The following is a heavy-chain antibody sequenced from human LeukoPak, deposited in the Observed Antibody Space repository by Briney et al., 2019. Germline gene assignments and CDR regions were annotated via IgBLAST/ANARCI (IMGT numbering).Heavy chain of an antibody. CDR3: ASPIVGATGRDY. CDR2: IYYSGST. CDR1: GGSISSYY. J-gene: IGHJ4*02. Sequence: SETLSLTCTVSGGSISSYYWSWIRQPPGKGLEWIGYIYYSGSTNYNPSLKSRVTISVDTSKNQFSLKLSSVTAADTAVYCCASPIVGATGRDYWGQGTLVTVSS. D-gene: IGHD1-26*01. V-gene: IGHV4-59*08.